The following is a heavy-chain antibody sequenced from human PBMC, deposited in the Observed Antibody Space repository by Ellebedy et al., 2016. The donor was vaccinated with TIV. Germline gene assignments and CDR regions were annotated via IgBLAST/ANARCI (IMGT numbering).Heavy chain of an antibody. CDR1: GFTFSSYS. CDR2: ISSSSSYI. D-gene: IGHD3-22*01. V-gene: IGHV3-21*01. CDR3: AREGTMIALEVFYFDY. J-gene: IGHJ4*02. Sequence: PGGSLRLSCAASGFTFSSYSMNWVRQAPGKGLEWVSSISSSSSYIYYADSVKGRFTISRDNAKNSLHLQMNSLRAEDTAVYYCAREGTMIALEVFYFDYWGQGTLVTVSS.